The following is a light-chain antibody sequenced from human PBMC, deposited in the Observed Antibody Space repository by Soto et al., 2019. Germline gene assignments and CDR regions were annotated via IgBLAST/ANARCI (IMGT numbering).Light chain of an antibody. J-gene: IGKJ5*01. CDR3: QQYHHWPPIT. CDR2: RAS. CDR1: QNIDIN. Sequence: EIVMTQSPATLSVSPGERATLSFRSSQNIDINLVWYQQKPGQAPRLLIFRASTRATGIPARFSGSGSGTEFTLTISSLQSEDFAVYYCQQYHHWPPITFGQGTRLEIK. V-gene: IGKV3-15*01.